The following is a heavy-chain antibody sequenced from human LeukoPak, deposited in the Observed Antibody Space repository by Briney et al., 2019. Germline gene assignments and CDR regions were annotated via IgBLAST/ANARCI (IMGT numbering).Heavy chain of an antibody. CDR1: GGSISSSSYY. Sequence: SETLSLTCTVSGGSISSSSYYWGWLRQPPGKGLEWIGSIYYSGSTYYNPSLKSRVTISVDTSKNQFSLKLSSVTAADTAVYYCARLHKILPDYWGQGTLVTVSS. CDR3: ARLHKILPDY. CDR2: IYYSGST. J-gene: IGHJ4*02. V-gene: IGHV4-39*01.